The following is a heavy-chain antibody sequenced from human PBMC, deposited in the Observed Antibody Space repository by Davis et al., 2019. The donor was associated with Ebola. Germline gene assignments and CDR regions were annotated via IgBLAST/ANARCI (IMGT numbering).Heavy chain of an antibody. Sequence: SVKVSCKASGGTFSSYAISWVRQAPGQGLEWMGGIIPIFGTANYAQKFQGRVTITADKSTSTAYMELSSLRSEDTAVYYCARETTQRWLQTDYWGQGTLVTVSS. CDR1: GGTFSSYA. CDR3: ARETTQRWLQTDY. D-gene: IGHD5-24*01. V-gene: IGHV1-69*06. CDR2: IIPIFGTA. J-gene: IGHJ4*02.